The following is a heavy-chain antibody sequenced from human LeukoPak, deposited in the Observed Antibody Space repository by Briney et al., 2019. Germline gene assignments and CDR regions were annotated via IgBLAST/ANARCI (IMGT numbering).Heavy chain of an antibody. CDR2: IYSGGST. D-gene: IGHD2-2*01. CDR1: GFTVSSNY. Sequence: GGSLRLSCAASGFTVSSNYMSWVRQAPGKGLEWVSVIYSGGSTYYADSVKGRFTISRDNSKNTLYLQINSLRAEDTAVYYCASTESTSYMDVWGKGTTVTVSS. J-gene: IGHJ6*03. V-gene: IGHV3-66*02. CDR3: ASTESTSYMDV.